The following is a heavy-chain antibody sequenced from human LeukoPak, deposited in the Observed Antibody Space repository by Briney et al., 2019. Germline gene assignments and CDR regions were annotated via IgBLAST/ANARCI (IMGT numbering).Heavy chain of an antibody. Sequence: GGSLRLSCAASGFTFSSYAMSWVRQAPGKGLEWVSAISGSGGSTYYAGSVKGRFTISRDNSKNTLYLQMNSLRAEDTAVYYCAKPTSRVGASHFDYWGQGTLVTVSS. J-gene: IGHJ4*02. V-gene: IGHV3-23*01. CDR1: GFTFSSYA. D-gene: IGHD1-26*01. CDR3: AKPTSRVGASHFDY. CDR2: ISGSGGST.